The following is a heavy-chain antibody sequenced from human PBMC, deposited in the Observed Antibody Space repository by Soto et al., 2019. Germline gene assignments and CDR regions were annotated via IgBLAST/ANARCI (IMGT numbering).Heavy chain of an antibody. CDR1: GFTFSSYA. CDR2: ISGSGGST. D-gene: IGHD6-13*01. V-gene: IGHV3-23*01. Sequence: GGSLRPCCAASGFTFSSYAMSWVRPAPGKGLEWVSAISGSGGSTYYADSVKGRFTISRYNSENTLYLQMGSLRAEDMALYYCARRGYGSRWPNVYMDVWGKGTTVTVSS. CDR3: ARRGYGSRWPNVYMDV. J-gene: IGHJ6*03.